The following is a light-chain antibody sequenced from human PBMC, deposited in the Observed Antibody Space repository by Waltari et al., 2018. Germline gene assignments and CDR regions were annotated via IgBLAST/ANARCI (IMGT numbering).Light chain of an antibody. CDR2: WSS. Sequence: DIVMTQSPDSLAVSLGERATINWTSSQGVLYSSNKKNYIAWYQQKPRQPPKLLIYWSSTRESGVPERFSGSGSGTDFTLTISGLQAQDVAVYYCQQYYTTPYTFGQGTKLELK. CDR1: QGVLYSSNKKNY. V-gene: IGKV4-1*01. CDR3: QQYYTTPYT. J-gene: IGKJ2*01.